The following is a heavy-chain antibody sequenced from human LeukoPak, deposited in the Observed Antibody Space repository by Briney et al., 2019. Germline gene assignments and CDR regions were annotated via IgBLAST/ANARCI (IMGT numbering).Heavy chain of an antibody. D-gene: IGHD3-22*01. Sequence: GGSLRLSCAASGFTFSSYSMNWVRQAPGKGLEWVSYISSSSSTIYYADSVKGRFTISRDNSKNTLYVQVNSLGTEDTAAYYCAKGSYYDSSGSFYFDYWGQGTLVTVSS. CDR3: AKGSYYDSSGSFYFDY. CDR2: ISSSSSTI. J-gene: IGHJ4*02. CDR1: GFTFSSYS. V-gene: IGHV3-48*01.